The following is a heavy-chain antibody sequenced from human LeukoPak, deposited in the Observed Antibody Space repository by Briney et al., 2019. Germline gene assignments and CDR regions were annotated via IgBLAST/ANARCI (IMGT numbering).Heavy chain of an antibody. V-gene: IGHV5-51*01. Sequence: GESLKTSCKGSGYSFTSYWIGWVRQMPGKGLEWMGIIYPGDSDTRYSPSFQGQVTISADKSISTAYLQRSSLKASDTAMYYCARKSHSSSWTHFDYWGQGTLVTVSS. CDR3: ARKSHSSSWTHFDY. CDR2: IYPGDSDT. J-gene: IGHJ4*02. D-gene: IGHD6-13*01. CDR1: GYSFTSYW.